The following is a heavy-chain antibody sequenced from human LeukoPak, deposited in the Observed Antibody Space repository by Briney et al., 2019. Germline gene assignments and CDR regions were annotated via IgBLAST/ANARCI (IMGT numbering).Heavy chain of an antibody. Sequence: PSETLSLTCTVSGGSISSGSYYWSWIRQPAGKGLEWIGRIYTSGSTNYNPSLKSRVTISVDTSKNQFSLKLSSVTAADTAVYYCAREERGIQLWLSYWGQGTLVTVSS. CDR3: AREERGIQLWLSY. V-gene: IGHV4-61*02. CDR1: GGSISSGSYY. J-gene: IGHJ4*02. D-gene: IGHD5-18*01. CDR2: IYTSGST.